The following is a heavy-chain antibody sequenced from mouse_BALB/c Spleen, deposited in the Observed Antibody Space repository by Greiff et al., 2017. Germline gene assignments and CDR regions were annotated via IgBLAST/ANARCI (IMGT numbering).Heavy chain of an antibody. D-gene: IGHD1-1*01. CDR2: IWSGGST. J-gene: IGHJ3*01. CDR1: GFSLTSYG. CDR3: ARRGYGSSFLFAY. Sequence: VKLMESGPGLVQPSQSLSITCTVSGFSLTSYGVHWVRQSPGKGLEWLGVIWSGGSTDYNAAFISRLSISKDNSKSQVFFKMNSLQANDTAIYYCARRGYGSSFLFAYWGQGTLVTVSA. V-gene: IGHV2-2*02.